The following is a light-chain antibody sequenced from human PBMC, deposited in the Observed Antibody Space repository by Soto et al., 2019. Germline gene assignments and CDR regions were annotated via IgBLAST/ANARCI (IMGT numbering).Light chain of an antibody. CDR1: SSNIGSNY. Sequence: QSVLTQPPSASGTPGQRVIICCSGSSSNIGSNYVYWYQHLPGTAPKLLIYKNNQRPSGVPDRFSGSKSGTSASLAISGLRSEDEADYYCAAWDDSLSGGVFGTGTKVTVL. V-gene: IGLV1-47*01. J-gene: IGLJ1*01. CDR3: AAWDDSLSGGV. CDR2: KNN.